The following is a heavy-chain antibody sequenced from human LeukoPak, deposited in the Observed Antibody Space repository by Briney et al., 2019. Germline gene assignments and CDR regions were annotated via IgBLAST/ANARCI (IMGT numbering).Heavy chain of an antibody. D-gene: IGHD6-19*01. J-gene: IGHJ4*02. Sequence: SGTLSLTCAVYGGSFSGYYWSWIRQSPGKGLEWIGEINHSGSTNYNPSLKSRVTISVDTSKNQFSLKLSSVTAADTAVYYCARGGIAVAGTKFDYWGQGTLVTVSS. CDR3: ARGGIAVAGTKFDY. CDR1: GGSFSGYY. CDR2: INHSGST. V-gene: IGHV4-34*01.